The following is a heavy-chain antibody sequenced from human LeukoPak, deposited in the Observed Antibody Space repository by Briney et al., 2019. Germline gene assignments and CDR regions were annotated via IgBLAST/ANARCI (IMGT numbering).Heavy chain of an antibody. CDR3: ARSPWSGPRGNWFDP. J-gene: IGHJ5*02. Sequence: ASVKVSCKASGYTFTGYYMHWVRQAPGQGLEWMGWINPNSGGTNYAQRFQGRVTMTRDTSISTAYMELSRLRSDDTAVYYCARSPWSGPRGNWFDPWGQGTLITVSS. V-gene: IGHV1-2*02. CDR2: INPNSGGT. CDR1: GYTFTGYY. D-gene: IGHD3-10*01.